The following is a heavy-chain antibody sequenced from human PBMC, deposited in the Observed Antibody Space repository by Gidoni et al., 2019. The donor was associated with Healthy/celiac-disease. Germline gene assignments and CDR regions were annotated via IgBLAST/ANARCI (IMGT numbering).Heavy chain of an antibody. CDR2: ISSSGSTI. V-gene: IGHV3-11*01. Sequence: QVQLVESGGGLVKPGGSLRLSCAASGFTFSDYYMSWISPAPGKGLEWVSYISSSGSTIYYADSVKGRFTISRDNAKNSLYLQMNSLRAEDTAVYYCARAVSRNYDFWSGYYAIGPYYFDYWGQGTLVTVSS. CDR1: GFTFSDYY. J-gene: IGHJ4*02. CDR3: ARAVSRNYDFWSGYYAIGPYYFDY. D-gene: IGHD3-3*01.